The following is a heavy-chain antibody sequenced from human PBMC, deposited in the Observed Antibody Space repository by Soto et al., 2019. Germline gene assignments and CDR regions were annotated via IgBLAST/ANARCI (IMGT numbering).Heavy chain of an antibody. Sequence: LRLSCTVSGVTFSNYAMNWVRQAPGKGLEWVSSLSGSGGTTYYADSVKGRFIISRDNSKNTLYLLMNSLRAEDTALYYCAKQRADYGSGADTFYFDSWGQGALVTVSS. CDR1: GVTFSNYA. J-gene: IGHJ4*02. D-gene: IGHD3-10*01. CDR3: AKQRADYGSGADTFYFDS. V-gene: IGHV3-23*01. CDR2: LSGSGGTT.